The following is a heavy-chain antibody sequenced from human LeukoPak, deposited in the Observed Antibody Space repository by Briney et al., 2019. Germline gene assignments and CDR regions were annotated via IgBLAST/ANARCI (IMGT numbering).Heavy chain of an antibody. Sequence: ASVNVSCKASGGTFSSYAISWVRQAPGQGLEWMGRIIPILGIANYAQKFQGRVTITADKSTSTAYMELSSLRSEDTAVYYCATTAAHYYYGMDFWGQATTVTVSS. V-gene: IGHV1-69*04. J-gene: IGHJ6*02. CDR3: ATTAAHYYYGMDF. D-gene: IGHD2-2*01. CDR2: IIPILGIA. CDR1: GGTFSSYA.